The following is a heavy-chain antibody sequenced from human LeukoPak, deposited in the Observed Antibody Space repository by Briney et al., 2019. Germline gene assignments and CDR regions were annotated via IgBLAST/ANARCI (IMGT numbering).Heavy chain of an antibody. Sequence: SETLSLTCAVYGGSFSGYYWSWIRQPPGKGLEWIGEINHSGSTNYNPSLKSRVTISVDTSKNQFSLKLSSVTAADTAVYYCARGPSHQWLRRSYFDYWGQGTLVTVSS. D-gene: IGHD5-12*01. V-gene: IGHV4-34*01. J-gene: IGHJ4*02. CDR3: ARGPSHQWLRRSYFDY. CDR1: GGSFSGYY. CDR2: INHSGST.